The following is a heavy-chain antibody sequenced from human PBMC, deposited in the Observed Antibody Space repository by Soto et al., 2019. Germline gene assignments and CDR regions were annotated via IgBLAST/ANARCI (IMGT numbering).Heavy chain of an antibody. CDR1: GLTFDDYA. CDR3: AKGTGVNYYYGMDV. D-gene: IGHD2-8*01. CDR2: ISWNSGSI. V-gene: IGHV3-9*01. Sequence: SLRLSCAASGLTFDDYAMHWVRQAPGKGLEWVSGISWNSGSIGYADSVKGRFTISRDNAKNSLYLQMNSLRAEDTALYYCAKGTGVNYYYGMDVWGQGTTVTVSS. J-gene: IGHJ6*02.